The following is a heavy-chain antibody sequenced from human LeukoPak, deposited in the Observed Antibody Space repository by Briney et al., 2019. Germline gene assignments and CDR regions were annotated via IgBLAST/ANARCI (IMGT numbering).Heavy chain of an antibody. D-gene: IGHD2-15*01. Sequence: SETLSLTCTVSGGSINNYYWSWIRQPAGKGLEWIGRIYTRGSTNYNPSLKSRVTMSVDTSKNQFSLKLSSVTAADTAAYYCARGRYCSADICSGGDAFDIWGQGTMVSVSS. CDR2: IYTRGST. CDR1: GGSINNYY. V-gene: IGHV4-4*07. CDR3: ARGRYCSADICSGGDAFDI. J-gene: IGHJ3*02.